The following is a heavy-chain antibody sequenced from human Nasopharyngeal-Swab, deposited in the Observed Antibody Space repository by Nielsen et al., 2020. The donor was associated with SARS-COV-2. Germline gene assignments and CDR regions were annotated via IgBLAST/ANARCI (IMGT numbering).Heavy chain of an antibody. D-gene: IGHD2-21*01. Sequence: GVLKISCAASGFTFSTYDMSWVRQAPGKGLEWVSGISGSGESTHYADSVKGRFTISRDNSKNTLYLQMNSLRAEDTAVYYCVKGPPAVIHYFDYWGQGTLVTVSS. CDR1: GFTFSTYD. CDR2: ISGSGEST. V-gene: IGHV3-23*01. J-gene: IGHJ4*02. CDR3: VKGPPAVIHYFDY.